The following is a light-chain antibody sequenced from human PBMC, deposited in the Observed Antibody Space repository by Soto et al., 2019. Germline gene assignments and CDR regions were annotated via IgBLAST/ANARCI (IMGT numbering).Light chain of an antibody. Sequence: EIVLTQSPATLSLSPGERATLSCRASQSVSSYLAWYQQKPGQAPRLLIYDASNRAADIPARFSGSGSGTDFTLTINSLELEDFAVYYCQRRSSWPPLTFGQGTRLEIK. J-gene: IGKJ5*01. CDR3: QRRSSWPPLT. CDR1: QSVSSY. CDR2: DAS. V-gene: IGKV3-11*01.